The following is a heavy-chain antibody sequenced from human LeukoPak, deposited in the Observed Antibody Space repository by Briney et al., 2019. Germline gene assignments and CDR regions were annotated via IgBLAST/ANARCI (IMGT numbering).Heavy chain of an antibody. Sequence: GGSLRLSCAASGFTFSRHWMSWVRQTPGKGLERVAHMNQDGSAIYYVGSVKGRFTISRDNAKNSLCLQMTGLTVADTAVYYCARTVPGYPDDYFDYWGQGTLVTVPS. J-gene: IGHJ4*02. D-gene: IGHD6-19*01. CDR3: ARTVPGYPDDYFDY. V-gene: IGHV3-7*01. CDR2: MNQDGSAI. CDR1: GFTFSRHW.